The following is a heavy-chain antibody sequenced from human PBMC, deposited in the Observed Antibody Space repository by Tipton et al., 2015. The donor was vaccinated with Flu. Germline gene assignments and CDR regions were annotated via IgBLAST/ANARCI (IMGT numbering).Heavy chain of an antibody. CDR3: AASDAAGRWLGKD. CDR2: IYPGDSDA. D-gene: IGHD6-13*01. Sequence: QLVQSGAEVKKPGESLKISCKGSGYNFANYWIAWVRQSPGKGLEWMGFIYPGDSDARYSPSFQGQVTISADKSLSTAFLQWDNLKASDSATYFCAASDAAGRWLGKDWGEGTLLTVSS. V-gene: IGHV5-51*03. J-gene: IGHJ4*02. CDR1: GYNFANYW.